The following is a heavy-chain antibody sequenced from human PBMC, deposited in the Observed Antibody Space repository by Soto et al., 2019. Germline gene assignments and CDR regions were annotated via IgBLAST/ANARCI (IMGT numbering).Heavy chain of an antibody. D-gene: IGHD3-16*02. Sequence: GGSLRLSCAASGFTFDDYGMSWVRQAPGKGLEWVSGINWNGGSTGYADSVKGRFTISRDNAKNSLYLQMNSLRAEDTALYHCARKLDGYLFDPWGQGTLVTVSS. J-gene: IGHJ5*02. CDR3: ARKLDGYLFDP. CDR2: INWNGGST. V-gene: IGHV3-20*01. CDR1: GFTFDDYG.